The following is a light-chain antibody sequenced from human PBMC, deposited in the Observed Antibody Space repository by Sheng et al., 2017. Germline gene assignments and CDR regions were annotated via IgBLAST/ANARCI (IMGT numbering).Light chain of an antibody. CDR2: DAS. V-gene: IGKV3-11*01. CDR1: QSVTSY. J-gene: IGKJ1*01. Sequence: EIVLTQSPATLSLSPGKRATLSCRASQSVTSYLAWYQQKPGQAPRLLIYDASNRATGIPARFSGSGSGTDFTLTISSLEPEDFAVYYCQQRYNWPWTFGQGTKVEIK. CDR3: QQRYNWPWT.